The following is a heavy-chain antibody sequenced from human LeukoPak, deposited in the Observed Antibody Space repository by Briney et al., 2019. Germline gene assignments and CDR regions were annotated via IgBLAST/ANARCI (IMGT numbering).Heavy chain of an antibody. J-gene: IGHJ4*02. CDR2: INHSGST. Sequence: KASETLSLTCAVYGGSFSGYYWSWIRQPPGKGLEWIGEINHSGSTNYNPSLKSRATMSVDTSKNQFSLKLSSVTAADTAVYYCARSGSGSSHYYFDYWGQGTLVTVSS. CDR3: ARSGSGSSHYYFDY. CDR1: GGSFSGYY. V-gene: IGHV4-34*01. D-gene: IGHD3-22*01.